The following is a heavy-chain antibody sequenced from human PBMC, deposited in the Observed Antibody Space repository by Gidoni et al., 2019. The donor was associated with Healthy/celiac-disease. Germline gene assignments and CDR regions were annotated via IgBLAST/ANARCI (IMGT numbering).Heavy chain of an antibody. CDR3: ARGGKYCSSTSCYYYYGMDV. J-gene: IGHJ6*02. V-gene: IGHV1-2*02. CDR1: GYTFTGYY. D-gene: IGHD2-2*01. CDR2: INPNRGGT. Sequence: QVQLVQSGAEVKKPGASVKVSCKASGYTFTGYYMHWVRQAPGQGLEWMGWINPNRGGTNYAQKFQGRVTMTRDTSISTAYMELSRLRSDDTAVYYCARGGKYCSSTSCYYYYGMDVWGQG.